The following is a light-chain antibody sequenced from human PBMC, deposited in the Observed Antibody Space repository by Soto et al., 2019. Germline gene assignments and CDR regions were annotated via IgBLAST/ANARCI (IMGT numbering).Light chain of an antibody. CDR3: QHYNRYSEA. Sequence: DIQMSQTPSSLSASVGGIVLIACRASQSISSDLNWYQQKPGKAPKLLIYKASTLKSGVPSRFSGSGSGTEFTLTISSLQPDDFATYYCQHYNRYSEAFRQGTKVDIK. CDR1: QSISSD. CDR2: KAS. J-gene: IGKJ1*01. V-gene: IGKV1-5*03.